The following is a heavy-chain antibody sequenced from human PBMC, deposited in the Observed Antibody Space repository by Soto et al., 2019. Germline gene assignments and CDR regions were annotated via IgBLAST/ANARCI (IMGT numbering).Heavy chain of an antibody. CDR3: AKDPVLRYFDWLSSPFYYYYMDV. CDR1: GFTFSSYA. Sequence: VGSLRLSCAASGFTFSSYAMSWFRQAPVNGLEWVSSISGSGGSTYYADSVKGRFTISRDNSKNTLYLQMNSLRAEDTAVYYFAKDPVLRYFDWLSSPFYYYYMDVWGKGTTVTVSS. CDR2: ISGSGGST. D-gene: IGHD3-9*01. J-gene: IGHJ6*03. V-gene: IGHV3-23*01.